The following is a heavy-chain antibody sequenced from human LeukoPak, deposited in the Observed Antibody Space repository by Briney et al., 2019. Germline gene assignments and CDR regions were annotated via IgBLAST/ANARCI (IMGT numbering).Heavy chain of an antibody. D-gene: IGHD3-16*01. Sequence: SETLSLACTVSGGSISSYYWSWIRQPAGKGLEWIGRIYTSGSTNYNPSLKSRVTMSVDTSKNQFSLKLSSVTAADTAVYYCASGGGGVLGRAFDIWGQGTMVTVSS. CDR2: IYTSGST. J-gene: IGHJ3*02. CDR3: ASGGGGVLGRAFDI. V-gene: IGHV4-4*07. CDR1: GGSISSYY.